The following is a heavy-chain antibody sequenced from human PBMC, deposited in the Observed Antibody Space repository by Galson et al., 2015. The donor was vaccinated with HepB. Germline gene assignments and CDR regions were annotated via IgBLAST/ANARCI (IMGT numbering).Heavy chain of an antibody. D-gene: IGHD3-9*01. J-gene: IGHJ4*02. CDR3: ARVRVYYNILTGYKNHYYFDY. V-gene: IGHV6-1*01. Sequence: CAISGDSVSSNSAAWNWIRQSPSRGLEWLGRTYYRSKWYNDYGVSVRSRITIDPDASMNQFSLQLNSVTPEDTAVYYCARVRVYYNILTGYKNHYYFDYWGQGTLVIVSS. CDR2: TYYRSKWYN. CDR1: GDSVSSNSAA.